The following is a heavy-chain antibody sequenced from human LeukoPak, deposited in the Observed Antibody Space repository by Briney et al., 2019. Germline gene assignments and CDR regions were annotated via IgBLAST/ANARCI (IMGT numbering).Heavy chain of an antibody. CDR3: ARHDPVGHFLRGMDV. CDR1: GGSISGYF. D-gene: IGHD2/OR15-2a*01. J-gene: IGHJ6*02. Sequence: SETLSLTCAVSGGSISGYFWSWSRQPPGKGREGIGYIYYTGSTIYNPSLRSRATMSVDVSKNQFSLDLTSVTAADTAVYYCARHDPVGHFLRGMDVWGQGTTVTVSS. CDR2: IYYTGST. V-gene: IGHV4-59*08.